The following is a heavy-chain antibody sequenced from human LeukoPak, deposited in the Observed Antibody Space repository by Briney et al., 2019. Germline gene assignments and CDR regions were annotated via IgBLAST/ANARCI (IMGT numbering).Heavy chain of an antibody. D-gene: IGHD3-22*01. CDR2: ISGSDGST. V-gene: IGHV3-23*01. J-gene: IGHJ4*02. CDR1: GFIFSIYF. CDR3: AKAIYYDSIRDYAIPAY. Sequence: PGGSLRLSCSATGFIFSIYFRSWVRQAPGKGLEWVSEISGSDGSTHYTDSVKGRFTISRDNSKNTLYLQMSSLRAEDTAVYYCAKAIYYDSIRDYAIPAYGGQGTLVTVSS.